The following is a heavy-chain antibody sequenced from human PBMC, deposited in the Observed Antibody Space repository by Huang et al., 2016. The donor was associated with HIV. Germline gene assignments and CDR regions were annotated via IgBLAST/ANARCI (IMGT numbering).Heavy chain of an antibody. Sequence: QVQLEQSGPAVRKPGSSVKVSCQASGGAFSDQIISWVRQAPGQRFEWMGGISPLGSGPGYAQEFKGRDTMTADESTATICRELNSLTSEDTAVYYCAMSLRYQYDSRSYWGRYFDYWGQGTLVTVSS. D-gene: IGHD3-16*01. CDR3: AMSLRYQYDSRSYWGRYFDY. CDR2: ISPLGSGP. J-gene: IGHJ4*02. V-gene: IGHV1-69*01. CDR1: GGAFSDQI.